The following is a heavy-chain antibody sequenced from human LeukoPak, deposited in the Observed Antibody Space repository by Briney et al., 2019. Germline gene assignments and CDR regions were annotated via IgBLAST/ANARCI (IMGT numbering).Heavy chain of an antibody. CDR3: ARRSSSWYSRFDP. CDR1: GGSISSSSYY. CDR2: IYYSGST. D-gene: IGHD6-13*01. Sequence: PSETLSLTCTVSGGSISSSSYYWGWIRQPPGKGLEWIGSIYYSGSTYYNPSLKSRVTISVDTSKNQSSLKLSSVTAADTAVYYCARRSSSWYSRFDPWGQGTLVTVSS. J-gene: IGHJ5*02. V-gene: IGHV4-39*01.